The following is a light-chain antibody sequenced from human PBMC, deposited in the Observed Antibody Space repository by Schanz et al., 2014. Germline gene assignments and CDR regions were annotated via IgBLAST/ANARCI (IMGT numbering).Light chain of an antibody. CDR2: GAS. CDR3: QQRSNWPLT. V-gene: IGKV3-15*01. Sequence: EIVMTQFPATLSVSPGESATLSCRASQSVGSNLAWYQQIPGQAPRLLISGASVRATGVPARFSGSGSGTDFTLTISRLEPEDFALYYCQQRSNWPLTFGGGTKVEIK. CDR1: QSVGSN. J-gene: IGKJ4*01.